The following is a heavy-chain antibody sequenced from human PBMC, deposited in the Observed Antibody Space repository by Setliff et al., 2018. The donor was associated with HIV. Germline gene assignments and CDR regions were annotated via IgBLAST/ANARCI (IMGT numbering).Heavy chain of an antibody. CDR3: ARESACSSTSCPKVLDY. Sequence: VKVSCKASGGTFSSYVISWVRQAPGQGPEWMGGIIPMYGVTNYAQKFQGRVTITTDESRSTAYMELSSLSSEDTAVYYCARESACSSTSCPKVLDYWGQGTLVTVSS. CDR2: IIPMYGVT. D-gene: IGHD2-2*01. J-gene: IGHJ4*02. V-gene: IGHV1-69*13. CDR1: GGTFSSYV.